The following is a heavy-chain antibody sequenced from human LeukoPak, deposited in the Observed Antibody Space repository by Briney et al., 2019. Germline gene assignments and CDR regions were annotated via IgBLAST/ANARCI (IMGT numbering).Heavy chain of an antibody. CDR2: ISYDGSHK. V-gene: IGHV3-30*18. J-gene: IGHJ4*02. CDR1: GFTFSSYG. Sequence: GRSLRLSCAASGFTFSSYGMNWVRQAPGKGLEWVAVISYDGSHKYYADSVKGRFTISRDNSKNTLYVQMNSLRAEDTAVYYCAKILPDTVTADYWGEGTLVTVSS. CDR3: AKILPDTVTADY. D-gene: IGHD4-11*01.